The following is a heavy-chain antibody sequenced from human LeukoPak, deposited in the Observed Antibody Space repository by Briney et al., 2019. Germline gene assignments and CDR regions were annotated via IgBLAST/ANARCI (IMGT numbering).Heavy chain of an antibody. CDR2: INEDGSEK. D-gene: IGHD7-27*01. CDR3: ARASDVGTIDY. J-gene: IGHJ4*02. Sequence: GGSLRLSCAASGFTFGSYWMSWLRQAPGKGLKWVANINEDGSEKYHVDSVKGRFTISRDNAKNSLYLQMDSLTAAGTAVYYCARASDVGTIDYWGQGTLVTVSS. V-gene: IGHV3-7*04. CDR1: GFTFGSYW.